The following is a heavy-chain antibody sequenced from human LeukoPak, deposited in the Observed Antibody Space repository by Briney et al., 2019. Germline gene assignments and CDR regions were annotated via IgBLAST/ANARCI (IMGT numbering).Heavy chain of an antibody. CDR3: ASPGGTLLWAFDI. CDR1: GGSISSSSYY. Sequence: PSETLSLTCTVSGGSISSSSYYWGWIRQPPGKGLEWIGSIYYSGSTYYNPSLKSRVTISVDTSKNQFSLKLSSVTAADTAVYYCASPGGTLLWAFDIWGQGTMVTVSS. D-gene: IGHD2-15*01. J-gene: IGHJ3*02. V-gene: IGHV4-39*01. CDR2: IYYSGST.